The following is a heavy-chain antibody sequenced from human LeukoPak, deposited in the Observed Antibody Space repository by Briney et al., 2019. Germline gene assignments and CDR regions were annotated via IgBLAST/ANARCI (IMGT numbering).Heavy chain of an antibody. CDR3: AGRMVATFNY. CDR2: IYSGGST. V-gene: IGHV3-53*01. CDR1: GFTFSSYG. D-gene: IGHD5-12*01. Sequence: SGGSLRLSCAASGFTFSSYGMHWVRQAPGKGLEWVSVIYSGGSTYYADSVKGRFTISRDNSKNTLDLQMNSLRAEDTAVYYCAGRMVATFNYWGQGTLVTVSS. J-gene: IGHJ4*02.